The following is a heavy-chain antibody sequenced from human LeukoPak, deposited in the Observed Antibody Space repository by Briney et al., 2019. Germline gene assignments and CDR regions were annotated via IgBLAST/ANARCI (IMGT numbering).Heavy chain of an antibody. CDR3: AKSSGSYYNVDFDY. CDR1: GGSINNYY. Sequence: SETLSLTCTVSGGSINNYYWSWIRQPPGKGLEWIGYIYYSGSTNYNPYLKSRVTISIDTSKNQFSLKLSSVTAADTAVYYCAKSSGSYYNVDFDYWGQGTLVTVSS. J-gene: IGHJ4*02. V-gene: IGHV4-59*01. CDR2: IYYSGST. D-gene: IGHD3-10*01.